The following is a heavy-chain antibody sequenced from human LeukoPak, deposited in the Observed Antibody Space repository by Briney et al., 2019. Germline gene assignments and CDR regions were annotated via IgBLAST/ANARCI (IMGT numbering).Heavy chain of an antibody. Sequence: SSETLSLTCTVSGGSISSSSYYWGWIRQPAGKGLEWIGRIYTSGSTNYNPSLKSRVTMSVDTSKNQFSLKLSSVTTADTAVYYCARGSGWLKRYYMDVWGKGTTVTISS. CDR3: ARGSGWLKRYYMDV. V-gene: IGHV4-61*02. CDR2: IYTSGST. D-gene: IGHD6-19*01. J-gene: IGHJ6*03. CDR1: GGSISSSSYY.